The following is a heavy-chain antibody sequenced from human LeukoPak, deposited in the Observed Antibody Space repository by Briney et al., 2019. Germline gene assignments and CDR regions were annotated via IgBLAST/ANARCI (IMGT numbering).Heavy chain of an antibody. J-gene: IGHJ4*02. V-gene: IGHV3-23*01. Sequence: PGGSLRLSCAASGFTFSSYAMSWVRQGPGKGLEWVSAISGSGGNTYYADSVKGRFTISRDNAKNSLHLQMNSLRAEDTAVYYCARDPPNYDILTGYYKNYFDYWGQGTLVAVSS. CDR1: GFTFSSYA. CDR3: ARDPPNYDILTGYYKNYFDY. D-gene: IGHD3-9*01. CDR2: ISGSGGNT.